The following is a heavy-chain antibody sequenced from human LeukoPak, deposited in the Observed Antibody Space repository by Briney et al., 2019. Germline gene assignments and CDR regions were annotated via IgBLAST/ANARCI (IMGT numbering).Heavy chain of an antibody. Sequence: SETLSLTXTVSGYSISSGYYWGWIRQPPGKGLEWIGSIYHSGSTYYNPSLKSRVTISVDTSKNQFSLKLSSVTAADTAVYYCARAYYDFWSGYSTRLNWFDPWGQGTLVTVSS. CDR2: IYHSGST. V-gene: IGHV4-38-2*02. CDR3: ARAYYDFWSGYSTRLNWFDP. CDR1: GYSISSGYY. J-gene: IGHJ5*02. D-gene: IGHD3-3*01.